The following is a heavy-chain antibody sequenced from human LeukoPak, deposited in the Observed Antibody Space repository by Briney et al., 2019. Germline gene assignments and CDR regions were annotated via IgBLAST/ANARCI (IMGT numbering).Heavy chain of an antibody. Sequence: ASVKVSCKASGYSFTSYYMHWVRQAPGQGLEWMGIINPSGGSTNYAQKFQGRVTMTRDKSTSTVYMELSSLRSEDTAVYYCAIPRDGTTSYYWYFDLWGRGTLVTVSS. D-gene: IGHD4-17*01. CDR1: GYSFTSYY. J-gene: IGHJ2*01. V-gene: IGHV1-46*01. CDR2: INPSGGST. CDR3: AIPRDGTTSYYWYFDL.